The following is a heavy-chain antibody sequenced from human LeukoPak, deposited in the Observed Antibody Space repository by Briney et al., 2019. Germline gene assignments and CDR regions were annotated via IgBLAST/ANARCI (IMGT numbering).Heavy chain of an antibody. CDR2: ISSSGTTK. D-gene: IGHD1-14*01. J-gene: IGHJ4*02. CDR1: GFTFSSYE. CDR3: TRDGKGGSRVGYYFDY. Sequence: GGSLRLSCAASGFTFSSYEMNWVRQAPGQGLEWVSYISSSGTTKYYADSVKGRFTISRDNAKNSLYLQMNSLRAEDTGVYYRTRDGKGGSRVGYYFDYWGQGTLVTVTS. V-gene: IGHV3-48*03.